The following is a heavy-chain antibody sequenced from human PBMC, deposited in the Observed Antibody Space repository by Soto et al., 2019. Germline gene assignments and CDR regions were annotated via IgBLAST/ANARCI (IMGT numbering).Heavy chain of an antibody. Sequence: ASVKVSCKASGYTFTGYFIHWVRQAPGQGLEWMGWINPKSGDTKYAQKFQGWVTMTRDTSISTAYMELSRLTSDDTAIYYCARMCSIPSCRCDAFDIWGQGTMVTVSS. D-gene: IGHD2-2*01. V-gene: IGHV1-2*04. CDR1: GYTFTGYF. CDR2: INPKSGDT. CDR3: ARMCSIPSCRCDAFDI. J-gene: IGHJ3*02.